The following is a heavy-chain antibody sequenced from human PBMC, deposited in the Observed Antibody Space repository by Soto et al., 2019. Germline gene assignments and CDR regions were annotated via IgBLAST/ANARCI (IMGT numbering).Heavy chain of an antibody. J-gene: IGHJ4*02. CDR3: AKDVSAVAGFDY. CDR1: GFTFDDYA. V-gene: IGHV3-9*01. D-gene: IGHD6-19*01. Sequence: EVQLVESGGGLVQPGRSLRLSCAASGFTFDDYAMHWVRQAPGKGLEWVSGISWHSGSIGYADSVKGRFTISRDNAKNSLYLQMNSLRAEDTALYYCAKDVSAVAGFDYWGQGTLVTVSS. CDR2: ISWHSGSI.